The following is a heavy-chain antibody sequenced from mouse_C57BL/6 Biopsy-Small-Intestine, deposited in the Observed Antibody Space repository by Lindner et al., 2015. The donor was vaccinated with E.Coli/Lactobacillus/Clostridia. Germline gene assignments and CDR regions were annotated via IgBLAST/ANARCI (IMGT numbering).Heavy chain of an antibody. D-gene: IGHD2-4*01. Sequence: SVKVSCKASGYTFTSYYMHWVRQAPGQGLEWMGIINPSGGSTRYARKFQGRVTMTRDTSTSTVYMELSSLRSEDTAVYYCARSHYDILTGYYNYYFDYWGQGTLVTVSS. CDR2: INPSGGST. J-gene: IGHJ2*01. V-gene: IGHV1-64*01. CDR1: GYTFTSYY. CDR3: ARSHYDILTGYYNYYFDY.